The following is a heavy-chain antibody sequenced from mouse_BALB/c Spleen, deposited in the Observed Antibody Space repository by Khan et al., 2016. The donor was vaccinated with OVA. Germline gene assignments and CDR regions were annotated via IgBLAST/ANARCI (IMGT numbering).Heavy chain of an antibody. CDR3: SRRAYYGNWDVDG. CDR1: GYSITSDYA. J-gene: IGHJ1*01. D-gene: IGHD2-1*01. V-gene: IGHV3-2*02. CDR2: ISYSGST. Sequence: EVQLQESGPGLVKPSQSLSLTCTVTGYSITSDYAWNWIRQFPENKLEWMGYISYSGSTRYNPSLKSRISFTRDISENQLFLQLNSVTTEDTATCYCSRRAYYGNWDVDGWGAGTTVTVSS.